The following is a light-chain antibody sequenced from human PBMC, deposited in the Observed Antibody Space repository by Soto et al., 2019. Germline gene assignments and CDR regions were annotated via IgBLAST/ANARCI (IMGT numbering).Light chain of an antibody. V-gene: IGLV2-18*02. CDR3: SSYTSSSTYV. CDR1: SSDVGSYNR. Sequence: QSALTQPPSVSGSPGQSVAIPCTGTSSDVGSYNRVSWYQQPPGTAPKVMIYEVSNRPSGVPDRFSGSKSGNTASLTISGLQAEDESDYYCSSYTSSSTYVFGTGTKLTVL. CDR2: EVS. J-gene: IGLJ1*01.